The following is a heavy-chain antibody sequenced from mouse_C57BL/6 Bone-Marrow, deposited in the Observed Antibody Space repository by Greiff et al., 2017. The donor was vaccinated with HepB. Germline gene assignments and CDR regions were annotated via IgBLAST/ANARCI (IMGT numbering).Heavy chain of an antibody. CDR3: TRRDGYFSYWYFDV. J-gene: IGHJ1*03. V-gene: IGHV5S21*01. Sequence: EVKLMESGEGLVKPGGSLKLSCAASGFTFSSYAMSWVRQTPEKRLEWVAYISSGGDYIYYADTVKGRFTISRDNARNTLYLQMSSLKSEDTAMYYCTRRDGYFSYWYFDVWGTGTTVTVSS. CDR1: GFTFSSYA. CDR2: ISSGGDYI. D-gene: IGHD2-3*01.